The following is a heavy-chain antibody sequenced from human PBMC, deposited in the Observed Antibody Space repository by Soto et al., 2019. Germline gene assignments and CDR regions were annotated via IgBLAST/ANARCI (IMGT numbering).Heavy chain of an antibody. D-gene: IGHD4-17*01. CDR1: GGSISNYY. CDR2: IYYSGST. V-gene: IGHV4-59*01. CDR3: ARVNYGNYYYYYGMDV. Sequence: SETLSLTCTVSGGSISNYYWSWIRQPPGKGLEWIGYIYYSGSTNYNPSLKSRVTISVDTSKNQFSLKLNSVTAADTAVYYCARVNYGNYYYYYGMDVWGQGTTVT. J-gene: IGHJ6*02.